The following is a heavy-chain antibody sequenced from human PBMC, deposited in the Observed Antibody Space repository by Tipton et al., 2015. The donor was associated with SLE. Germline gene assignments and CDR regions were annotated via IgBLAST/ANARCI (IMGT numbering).Heavy chain of an antibody. J-gene: IGHJ3*02. Sequence: SLRLSCAASGFRFSSYWMSWVRQAPGWGLEWVANINQDGSEKNYVDSVKGRFTVSRDNADNSVYLQMISLRAADTAVYYCARAPMYGSSDALDIWGQGTMVTVSS. CDR2: INQDGSEK. V-gene: IGHV3-7*01. CDR3: ARAPMYGSSDALDI. CDR1: GFRFSSYW. D-gene: IGHD3-10*01.